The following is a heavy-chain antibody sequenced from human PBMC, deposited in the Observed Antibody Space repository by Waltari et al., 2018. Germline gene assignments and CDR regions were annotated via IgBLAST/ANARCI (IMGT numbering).Heavy chain of an antibody. J-gene: IGHJ6*03. CDR3: ARGVAPLTEWLFYVSYYYYMDV. CDR1: GGSISSGDYY. CDR2: SYYSGST. V-gene: IGHV4-30-4*08. Sequence: QVQLQESGPGLVKPSQTLSLTCTVSGGSISSGDYYWSWIRQPPGKGLEWIGYSYYSGSTYYNPSLKSRVTISVDTSKTQFSLKLSSVTAADTAVYYCARGVAPLTEWLFYVSYYYYMDVWGKGTTVTVSS. D-gene: IGHD3-3*01.